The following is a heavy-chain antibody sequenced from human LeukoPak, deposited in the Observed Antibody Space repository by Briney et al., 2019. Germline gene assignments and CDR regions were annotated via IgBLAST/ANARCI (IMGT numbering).Heavy chain of an antibody. CDR2: IYSGGST. V-gene: IGHV3-66*04. J-gene: IGHJ4*02. CDR1: GFTFSSYA. CDR3: ARHPVAGPLDY. Sequence: GGSLRLSCAASGFTFSSYAMSWVRQAPGKGLEWVSVIYSGGSTYYADSVKGRFTISRDNSKNTLYLQMNSLRAEDTAVYYCARHPVAGPLDYWGQGTLVTVSS. D-gene: IGHD6-19*01.